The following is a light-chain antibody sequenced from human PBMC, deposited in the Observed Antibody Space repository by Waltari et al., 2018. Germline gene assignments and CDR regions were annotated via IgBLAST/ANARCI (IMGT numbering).Light chain of an antibody. CDR1: QRVSSSN. Sequence: VLTQSPATLSLSPGERATLSCRASQRVSSSNLAWYQQKPGQAPRLLIFGASRRTTGIPDRFSGSGSGTDLTLTISRLEPEDFAVYYCQQYATSPPDFGPGTKVDI. J-gene: IGKJ3*01. V-gene: IGKV3-20*01. CDR3: QQYATSPPD. CDR2: GAS.